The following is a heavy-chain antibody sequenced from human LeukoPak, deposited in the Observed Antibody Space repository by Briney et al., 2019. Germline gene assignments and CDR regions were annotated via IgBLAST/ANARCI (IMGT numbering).Heavy chain of an antibody. D-gene: IGHD3-10*01. CDR2: ISGSGGST. Sequence: HTGGSLRLSCAASGFTFSSYGMSWVRQAPGKGLEWVSAISGSGGSTYYADSVKGRFTISRDNAKNPLYLQMNSLRAEDTAVYYCAKNGHGSGSYYPRTKYYFDYWGQGTLVTVSS. V-gene: IGHV3-23*01. CDR1: GFTFSSYG. CDR3: AKNGHGSGSYYPRTKYYFDY. J-gene: IGHJ4*02.